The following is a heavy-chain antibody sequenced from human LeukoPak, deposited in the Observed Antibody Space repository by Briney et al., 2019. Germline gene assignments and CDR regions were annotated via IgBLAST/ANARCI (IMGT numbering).Heavy chain of an antibody. CDR3: ARDSFGWHDRWDY. V-gene: IGHV3-7*01. CDR1: GFTFSSYW. J-gene: IGHJ4*02. CDR2: IKQDGSEK. Sequence: GGSLRLSCAASGFTFSSYWMSWVRQAPGKGLEWVANIKQDGSEKYYVDSVKGRFTISRDNAKNTLFLQMNSLTAADTAVYYCARDSFGWHDRWDYWGQGTLVTVSS. D-gene: IGHD1-1*01.